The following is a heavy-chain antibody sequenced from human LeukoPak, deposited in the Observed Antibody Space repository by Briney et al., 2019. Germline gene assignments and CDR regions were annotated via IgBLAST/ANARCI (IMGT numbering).Heavy chain of an antibody. D-gene: IGHD2-2*01. Sequence: PSETLSLTCAVYGGSFSGYYWSWIRQPPGKGLEWIGYIYYSGSTNYDPSLKSRVTISMDTSKNQFSLNLSSVTAADTAVYYCAGSRYGSTSTNYYMDVWGKGTTVTVSS. J-gene: IGHJ6*03. CDR2: IYYSGST. CDR3: AGSRYGSTSTNYYMDV. CDR1: GGSFSGYY. V-gene: IGHV4-59*01.